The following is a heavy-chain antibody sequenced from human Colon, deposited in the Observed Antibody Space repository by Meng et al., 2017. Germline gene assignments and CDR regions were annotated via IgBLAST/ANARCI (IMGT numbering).Heavy chain of an antibody. Sequence: GSLRLSCAVYGWSLSGYYLSWIRQPPGKGLEWIGEINHSGSTNYNPSLKSRVTISVDTSKNQFDLKLISVTDTDTAVYYCARGRLDDYVWGSYRARFDHWGQGTLVTVSS. CDR2: INHSGST. CDR3: ARGRLDDYVWGSYRARFDH. V-gene: IGHV4-34*01. J-gene: IGHJ5*02. CDR1: GWSLSGYY. D-gene: IGHD3-16*02.